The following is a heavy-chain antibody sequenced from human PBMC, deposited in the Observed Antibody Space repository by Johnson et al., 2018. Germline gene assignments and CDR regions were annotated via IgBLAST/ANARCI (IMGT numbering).Heavy chain of an antibody. J-gene: IGHJ3*02. CDR3: TRVRWARTTFEAFDI. CDR1: EFTVSDND. Sequence: EVQLVESGGGLIRPGGSLRLACAPSEFTVSDNDVSWVRQAPGKGLEWVSIIYSGSSVQYAGSAKGRFTISRDKSKNTVFLQMNSLRVEDTALYYCTRVRWARTTFEAFDIWGQGTMVIVSA. V-gene: IGHV3-53*01. D-gene: IGHD1-1*01. CDR2: IYSGSSV.